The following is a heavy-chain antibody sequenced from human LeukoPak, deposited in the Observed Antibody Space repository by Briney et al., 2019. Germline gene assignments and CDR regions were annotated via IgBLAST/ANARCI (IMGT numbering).Heavy chain of an antibody. V-gene: IGHV1-2*02. J-gene: IGHJ4*02. D-gene: IGHD2-15*01. Sequence: GASVKVSCKASGYTFTGYYMHWVRQAPGQGLEWMGWINPNSGGTNYAQKFQGRVTMTRDTSISTAYMELSRLRSDDTAVYYCARDSYCSGGSCYWAFGYWGQGTLVTVSS. CDR3: ARDSYCSGGSCYWAFGY. CDR1: GYTFTGYY. CDR2: INPNSGGT.